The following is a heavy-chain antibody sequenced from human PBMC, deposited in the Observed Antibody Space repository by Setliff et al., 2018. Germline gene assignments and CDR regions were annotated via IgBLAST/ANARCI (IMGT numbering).Heavy chain of an antibody. V-gene: IGHV4-38-2*02. J-gene: IGHJ4*02. Sequence: SETLSLTCTVSGYSISSGYYWGWIRQPPGKGLEWIGNMYHSGSVYYNPSLKSRVTISVDTSKNQFSLKLSSVTAADTAVYYCARGLVDTPMAPFDYWGQGTLVTVSS. CDR1: GYSISSGYY. D-gene: IGHD5-18*01. CDR2: MYHSGSV. CDR3: ARGLVDTPMAPFDY.